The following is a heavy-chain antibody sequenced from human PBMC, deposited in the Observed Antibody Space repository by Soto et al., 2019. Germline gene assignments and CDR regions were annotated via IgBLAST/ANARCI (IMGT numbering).Heavy chain of an antibody. J-gene: IGHJ4*02. CDR2: IYYTGTT. Sequence: SETLSLTCTVSGGSISSYYWSWIRQPPGKGLEWIGYIYYTGTTNYNPSLKSRVTISVDTSKNQFSLKLSSVTAADTAVYYCARRRGYSYGNFDYWGQGTLVTVSS. D-gene: IGHD5-18*01. CDR3: ARRRGYSYGNFDY. V-gene: IGHV4-59*12. CDR1: GGSISSYY.